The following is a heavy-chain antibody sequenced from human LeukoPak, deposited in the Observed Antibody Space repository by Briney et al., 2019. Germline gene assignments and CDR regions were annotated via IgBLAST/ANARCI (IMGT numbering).Heavy chain of an antibody. CDR2: ISSSGSTI. V-gene: IGHV3-11*04. D-gene: IGHD1-7*01. Sequence: GGSLRLSCAASGFTFSDYYMSWIRRAPGKGLEWVSYISSSGSTIYYADSVKGRFTISRDNAKNSLYLQMNSLRAEDTAVYYCARDPRPLRNYVFWFDPWGQGTLVTVSS. CDR3: ARDPRPLRNYVFWFDP. CDR1: GFTFSDYY. J-gene: IGHJ5*02.